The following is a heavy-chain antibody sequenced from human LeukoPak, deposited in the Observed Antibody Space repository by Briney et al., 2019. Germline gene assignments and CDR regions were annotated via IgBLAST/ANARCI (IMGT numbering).Heavy chain of an antibody. V-gene: IGHV3-7*01. D-gene: IGHD2-21*02. CDR1: GFTFSTSW. Sequence: GSLRLSCVGSGFTFSTSWMHWVRQAPGKGPEYVAYINQDGSETNYVDSVKGRFTISRDNPRNSLFLQMYSLRDEDTAIYYCARWAGRCGGDCQSEDPWGLGTLVIVSS. J-gene: IGHJ5*02. CDR2: INQDGSET. CDR3: ARWAGRCGGDCQSEDP.